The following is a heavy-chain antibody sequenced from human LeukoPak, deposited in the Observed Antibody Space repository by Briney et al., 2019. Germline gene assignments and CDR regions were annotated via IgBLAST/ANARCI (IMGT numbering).Heavy chain of an antibody. Sequence: PGGTLRLSCVASGFSFSSHGMSWVRQAPGKGLEWVAFIRYDGSNKYYADSVKGRFTISRDNSKNTLYLQMDSLRAEDTAVYYCAKRGRYSYGSRTYYYYMDVWGKGTTVTISS. CDR2: IRYDGSNK. CDR3: AKRGRYSYGSRTYYYYMDV. V-gene: IGHV3-30*02. CDR1: GFSFSSHG. D-gene: IGHD5-18*01. J-gene: IGHJ6*03.